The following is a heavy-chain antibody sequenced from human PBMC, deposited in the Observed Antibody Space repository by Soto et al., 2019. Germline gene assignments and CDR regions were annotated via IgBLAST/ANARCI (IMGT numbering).Heavy chain of an antibody. CDR2: ITYDGSFQ. J-gene: IGHJ4*02. V-gene: IGHV3-30*18. CDR1: GFNFDNYG. Sequence: PVGSLRLSCQASGFNFDNYGMHWVSQAPGKGLEWVAVITYDGSFQYYADSVKGRFTISRDNSKNTLSLHLNTLKPEDTAVYHCAKDRVGGTFYTPLAFWGQGTLVTVSS. CDR3: AKDRVGGTFYTPLAF. D-gene: IGHD1-7*01.